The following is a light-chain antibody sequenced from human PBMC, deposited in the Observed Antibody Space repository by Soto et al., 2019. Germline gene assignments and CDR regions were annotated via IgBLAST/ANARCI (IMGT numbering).Light chain of an antibody. Sequence: EIVLTQSPGTLSLSPGDRGTLSCRASQSVSSNYLAWYQQKPGQAPRLLIYGASSRATGIPDRFSGSGSGTDFTLTISRLEPEDFAVYHCQQYGGSRLFTFGQGTKLEI. CDR3: QQYGGSRLFT. CDR1: QSVSSNY. J-gene: IGKJ2*01. V-gene: IGKV3-20*01. CDR2: GAS.